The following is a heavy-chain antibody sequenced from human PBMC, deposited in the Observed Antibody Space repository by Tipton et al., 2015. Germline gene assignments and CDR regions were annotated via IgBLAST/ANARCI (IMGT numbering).Heavy chain of an antibody. CDR1: GGSISSYY. D-gene: IGHD3-22*01. Sequence: LRLSCTVSGGSISSYYWSWIRQPPGKGLEWIGYIYYSGSTNYNPSLKSRVTISVDTSKNQFSLELNSVTAADTAVYYCASSNYYDTCWYWGQGTLVTVSS. V-gene: IGHV4-59*12. J-gene: IGHJ4*02. CDR3: ASSNYYDTCWY. CDR2: IYYSGST.